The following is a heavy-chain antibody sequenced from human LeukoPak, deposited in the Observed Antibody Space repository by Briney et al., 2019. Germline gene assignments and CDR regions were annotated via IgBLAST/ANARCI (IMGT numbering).Heavy chain of an antibody. Sequence: SETLSLTCTVSGGSISSYYWSWIRQPAGKGLEWIGRIYTSGSTKYNPSLKSRVTMSVDTSKNQFSLKLSSVTAADTAVYYCAGLYYYGSGSSFDYWGQGTLVTVSS. V-gene: IGHV4-4*07. D-gene: IGHD3-10*01. CDR3: AGLYYYGSGSSFDY. J-gene: IGHJ4*02. CDR2: IYTSGST. CDR1: GGSISSYY.